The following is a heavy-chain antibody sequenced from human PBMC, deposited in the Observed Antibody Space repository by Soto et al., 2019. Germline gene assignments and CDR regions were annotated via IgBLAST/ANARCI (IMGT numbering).Heavy chain of an antibody. CDR1: GFTFSSYG. J-gene: IGHJ1*01. D-gene: IGHD2-15*01. CDR3: ARDRYCSGGSCPALQH. V-gene: IGHV3-33*01. Sequence: QVQLVESGGGVVQPGRSLRLSCAASGFTFSSYGMHWVRQAPGKGLEWVAVIWYDGSNKYYADSVKGRFTISRDNSKNTLYLQMNSLRAEDTAVYYCARDRYCSGGSCPALQHWGQGTLVTVSS. CDR2: IWYDGSNK.